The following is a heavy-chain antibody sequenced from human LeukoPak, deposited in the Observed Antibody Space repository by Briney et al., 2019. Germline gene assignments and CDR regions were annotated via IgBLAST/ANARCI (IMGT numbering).Heavy chain of an antibody. J-gene: IGHJ4*02. V-gene: IGHV1-18*01. D-gene: IGHD3-3*01. CDR3: ARAPGSFWSGYYFFDY. CDR2: ISAYNGNT. CDR1: GYTFTSYG. Sequence: ASVKVSCKASGYTFTSYGISWVRQAPGQGLEWMGWISAYNGNTNYAQKLQGRVTMTTDTSTSTAYVELRSLRSDDTAVYYCARAPGSFWSGYYFFDYWGQGTLVTVSS.